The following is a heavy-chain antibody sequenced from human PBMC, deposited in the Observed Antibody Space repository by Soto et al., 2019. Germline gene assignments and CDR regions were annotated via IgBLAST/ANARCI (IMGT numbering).Heavy chain of an antibody. CDR1: GYSFTAYG. J-gene: IGHJ6*02. CDR3: ARDAPPPELRFLEWHNYDYNGMDV. Sequence: ASVKVSCKTSGYSFTAYGISWVRQAPGQGLEWMGWISCYNGKTKYAQKVQGRVTMTTDTSTSTAYMEVRSLRSDDTTIYYCARDAPPPELRFLEWHNYDYNGMDVWGQGTTVTVSS. D-gene: IGHD3-3*01. V-gene: IGHV1-18*01. CDR2: ISCYNGKT.